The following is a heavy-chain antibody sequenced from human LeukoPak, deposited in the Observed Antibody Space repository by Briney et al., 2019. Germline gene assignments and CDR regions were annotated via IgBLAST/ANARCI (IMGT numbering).Heavy chain of an antibody. D-gene: IGHD6-6*01. J-gene: IGHJ4*02. CDR3: ARVGQLVLGFDY. V-gene: IGHV4-30-4*08. CDR2: IYYSGST. CDR1: GGSISSGDYY. Sequence: SETLSLTCTVSGGSISSGDYYWSWIRQPPGKGLEWIGYIYYSGSTYYNPSLKSRVTISVDTSKNKFSLKLSSVTAADTAVYYCARVGQLVLGFDYWGQGTLVTVSS.